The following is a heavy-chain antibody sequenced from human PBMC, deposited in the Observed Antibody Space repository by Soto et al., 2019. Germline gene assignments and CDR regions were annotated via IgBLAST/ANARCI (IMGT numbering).Heavy chain of an antibody. V-gene: IGHV1-2*04. CDR2: INPNSGGT. Sequence: ASVKVSCKASGYTFTGYYMHWVRQAPGQGLEWMGWINPNSGGTNYAQKFQGWVTMTRDTSISTAYMELSRLRSDDTAVYYCARSGYSSSWYFGQRDAFDIWGQGTMVTVSS. D-gene: IGHD6-13*01. CDR1: GYTFTGYY. J-gene: IGHJ3*02. CDR3: ARSGYSSSWYFGQRDAFDI.